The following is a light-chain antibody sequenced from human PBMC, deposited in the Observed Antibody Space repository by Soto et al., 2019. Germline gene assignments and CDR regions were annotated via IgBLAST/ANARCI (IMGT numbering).Light chain of an antibody. V-gene: IGLV2-14*03. CDR2: NAT. CDR3: TTSAFTCPSV. Sequence: QTVLTQPAAMSGSPGQSITISCTGTSSDIGRYNFVSWYQHHPAKSPKRIIYNATKRPSGAPYRHSSSKPANTTSLTISGLQAEDEADYYCTTSAFTCPSVFGTGTKVTVL. CDR1: SSDIGRYNF. J-gene: IGLJ1*01.